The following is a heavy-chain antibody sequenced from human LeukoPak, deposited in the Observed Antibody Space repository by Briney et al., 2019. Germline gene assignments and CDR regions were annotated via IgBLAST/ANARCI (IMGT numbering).Heavy chain of an antibody. CDR2: IRHDGSYQ. CDR1: RFTFCSYG. Sequence: GGSLRLSCAASRFTFCSYGMHWVRQTPGKGPEWVAFIRHDGSYQQYADSVKGRFTVSRDNSKDTVYLQMNSLRTEDTAVYYCAKNRDSSDYPRDFDYWGQGTLVTVSS. V-gene: IGHV3-30*02. CDR3: AKNRDSSDYPRDFDY. D-gene: IGHD6-19*01. J-gene: IGHJ4*02.